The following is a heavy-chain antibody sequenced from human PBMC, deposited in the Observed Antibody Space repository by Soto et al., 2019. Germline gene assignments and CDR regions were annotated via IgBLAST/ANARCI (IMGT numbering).Heavy chain of an antibody. CDR1: GYTFTSYD. J-gene: IGHJ4*02. CDR3: ASSQNCAGGSCSDY. V-gene: IGHV1-8*01. D-gene: IGHD2-15*01. Sequence: ASVKVSGKASGYTFTSYDINWVRQATGQGLEWMGWMNPNSGNTGYAQKFQGRVTMTRNTSISTAYMELSSLRSEDTAVYYCASSQNCAGGSCSDYWGQGTLVTVSS. CDR2: MNPNSGNT.